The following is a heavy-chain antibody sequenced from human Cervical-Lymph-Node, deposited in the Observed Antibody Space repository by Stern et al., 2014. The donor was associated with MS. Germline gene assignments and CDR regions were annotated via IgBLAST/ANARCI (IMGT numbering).Heavy chain of an antibody. CDR1: GGALNTYA. J-gene: IGHJ6*02. Sequence: VQLVESGAEVRKPGSSVKVSCKASGGALNTYAIHWVRLAPGQGLEWMGGFIPVFGTPVYAQKFKGRVTIAADESTSTDYMELSSLRSDDTAVYYCTRGAFSAAWYRHAVDVWGQGTTVTVSS. CDR3: TRGAFSAAWYRHAVDV. CDR2: FIPVFGTP. V-gene: IGHV1-69*01. D-gene: IGHD1-26*01.